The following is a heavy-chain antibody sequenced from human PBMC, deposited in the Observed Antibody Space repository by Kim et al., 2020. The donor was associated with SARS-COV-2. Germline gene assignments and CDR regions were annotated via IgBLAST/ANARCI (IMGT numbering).Heavy chain of an antibody. CDR2: ISGSGGST. V-gene: IGHV3-23*01. D-gene: IGHD2-2*01. J-gene: IGHJ4*02. Sequence: GGSLRLSCAASGFTFSSYAMSWVRQAPGKGLEWVSAISGSGGSTYYADSVKGRFTISRDNSKNTLYLQMNSLRAEDTAVYYCAREYCSSTSCYWAIAVAKEYFDYWGQGTLVTVSS. CDR3: AREYCSSTSCYWAIAVAKEYFDY. CDR1: GFTFSSYA.